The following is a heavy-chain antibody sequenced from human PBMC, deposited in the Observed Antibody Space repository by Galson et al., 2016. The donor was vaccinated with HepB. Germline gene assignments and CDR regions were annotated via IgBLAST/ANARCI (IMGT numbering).Heavy chain of an antibody. CDR1: GFTFTDYY. CDR2: TSDKARSYTT. CDR3: AKSGVNTLGAFDV. J-gene: IGHJ3*01. V-gene: IGHV3-72*01. D-gene: IGHD4/OR15-4a*01. Sequence: SLRLSCAASGFTFTDYYMDWVRPAPGKGLEWIGRTSDKARSYTTEYAASVKGRFTISRDNSKKSMYLQMNSLKTEDTAVYYCAKSGVNTLGAFDVWGQGTMLTVSS.